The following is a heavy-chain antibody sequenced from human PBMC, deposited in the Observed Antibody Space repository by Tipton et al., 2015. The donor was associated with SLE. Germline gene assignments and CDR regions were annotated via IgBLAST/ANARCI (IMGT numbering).Heavy chain of an antibody. D-gene: IGHD2-8*02. CDR1: GFAFSSYG. J-gene: IGHJ4*02. CDR2: ISSDGEKR. V-gene: IGHV3-48*03. Sequence: SLRLSCSASGFAFSSYGMTWVRQAPGKGLEWVSYISSDGEKRYYGDSVRGRFATSRDDAERSVYLQMDSLRVEDTALYYCTRLMVGASTRGFDSWGQGTLVTVSS. CDR3: TRLMVGASTRGFDS.